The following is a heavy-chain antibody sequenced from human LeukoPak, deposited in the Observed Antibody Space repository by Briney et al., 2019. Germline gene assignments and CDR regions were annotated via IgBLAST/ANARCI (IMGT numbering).Heavy chain of an antibody. CDR1: GFTFRGYS. CDR2: INQGGNEK. Sequence: GGSLRLSCAASGFTFRGYSMNWVRQAPGKGLEGVASINQGGNEKYYVDSVKGRFTISRDSTKNSLYLQMNSLRAEDAAVYYCAKDKGARLFDPWGQGTLVTVSS. V-gene: IGHV3-7*01. CDR3: AKDKGARLFDP. J-gene: IGHJ5*02. D-gene: IGHD6-25*01.